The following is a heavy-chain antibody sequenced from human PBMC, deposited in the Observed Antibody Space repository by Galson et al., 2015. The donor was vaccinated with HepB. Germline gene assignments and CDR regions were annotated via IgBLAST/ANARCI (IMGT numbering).Heavy chain of an antibody. Sequence: SVKVSCKASGYTFTSYGISWVRQAPGQGLGWMGWISAYNGNTNYAQKLQGRVTMTTDTSTSTAYMELRSLRSDDTAVYYCAREGIMITFGGVIARLAPMDVWGKGTTVTVSS. J-gene: IGHJ6*03. V-gene: IGHV1-18*01. CDR2: ISAYNGNT. D-gene: IGHD3-16*02. CDR1: GYTFTSYG. CDR3: AREGIMITFGGVIARLAPMDV.